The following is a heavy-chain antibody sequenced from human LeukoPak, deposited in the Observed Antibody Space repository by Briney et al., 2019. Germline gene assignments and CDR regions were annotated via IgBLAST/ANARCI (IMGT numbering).Heavy chain of an antibody. CDR3: ARGPARHDFWSGYPLGYYYYGMDV. V-gene: IGHV3-23*01. D-gene: IGHD3-3*01. CDR2: ISGSGGST. J-gene: IGHJ6*02. CDR1: GSTFSSYA. Sequence: GGSLRLSCAASGSTFSSYAMSWVRQAPGKGLEWVSAISGSGGSTYYADSVKGRFTISRDNSKNTLYLQMNSLRAEDTAVYYCARGPARHDFWSGYPLGYYYYGMDVWGQGTTVTVSS.